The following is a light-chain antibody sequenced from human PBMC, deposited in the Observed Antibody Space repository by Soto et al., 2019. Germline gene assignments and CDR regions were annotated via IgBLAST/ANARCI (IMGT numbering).Light chain of an antibody. CDR1: QSVTSNY. CDR2: GAS. J-gene: IGKJ5*01. CDR3: QQYGTSPRIT. V-gene: IGKV3-20*01. Sequence: IVLTQSQGTLSLSPGERATLSCRASQSVTSNYLAWYQQKPGQAPRLLIYGASTRASDIPDRFSGSVSGTDFTVTISRLEPEDFAIYYCQQYGTSPRITFGQGTRLDIK.